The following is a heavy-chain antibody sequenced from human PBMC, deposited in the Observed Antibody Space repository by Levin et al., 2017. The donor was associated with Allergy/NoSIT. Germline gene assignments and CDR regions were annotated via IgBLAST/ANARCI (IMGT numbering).Heavy chain of an antibody. Sequence: GESLKISCKASGYTFTSYGISWVRQAPGQGLEWMGWISAYNGNTNYAQKLQGRVTMTTDTSTSTAYMELRSLRSDDTAVYYCARASSSWYGTAFDPWGQGTLVTVSS. CDR1: GYTFTSYG. V-gene: IGHV1-18*01. J-gene: IGHJ5*02. CDR2: ISAYNGNT. CDR3: ARASSSWYGTAFDP. D-gene: IGHD6-13*01.